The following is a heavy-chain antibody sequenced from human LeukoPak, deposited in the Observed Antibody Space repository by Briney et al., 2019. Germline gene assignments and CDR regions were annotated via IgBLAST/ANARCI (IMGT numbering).Heavy chain of an antibody. V-gene: IGHV3-30*04. CDR2: ISYDGSNK. Sequence: PGGSLRLSCAASGFTFSSYAMHWVRQAPGKGLEWVAVISYDGSNKYYADSVKGRFTISRDNSKNTLYLQMNSLRAEDTAVYYCARVGIGCLTGYFDYWGQGTLVTVSS. D-gene: IGHD7-27*01. J-gene: IGHJ4*02. CDR3: ARVGIGCLTGYFDY. CDR1: GFTFSSYA.